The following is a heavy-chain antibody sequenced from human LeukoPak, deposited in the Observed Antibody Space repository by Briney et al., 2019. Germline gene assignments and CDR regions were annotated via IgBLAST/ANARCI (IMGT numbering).Heavy chain of an antibody. CDR3: ARYDRGLFFFDN. V-gene: IGHV4-59*08. D-gene: IGHD1-14*01. CDR1: GASVRNEY. J-gene: IGHJ4*02. CDR2: IHYSGSS. Sequence: PSETLSLTCTVSGASVRNEYWSWLRQPPGKGLEWIGYIHYSGSSNYHPSLGRRATISLDTSKNQFSLKLDSVTAADTVMYHCARYDRGLFFFDNWGQGTLVTVSS.